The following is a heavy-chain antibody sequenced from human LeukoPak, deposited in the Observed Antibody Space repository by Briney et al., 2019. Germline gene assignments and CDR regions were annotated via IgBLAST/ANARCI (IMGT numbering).Heavy chain of an antibody. V-gene: IGHV4-38-2*02. J-gene: IGHJ6*04. CDR2: IYHSGST. D-gene: IGHD3-9*01. CDR3: ARDTYDILTGYYLYYYYGMDV. CDR1: GYSISSGYY. Sequence: PSETLSLTCAVSGYSISSGYYWGWIQQPPGKGLEWIGSIYHSGSTYYNPSLKSRVTISVDTSKNQFSLKLSSVTAADTAVYYCARDTYDILTGYYLYYYYGMDVWGKGTTVTVSS.